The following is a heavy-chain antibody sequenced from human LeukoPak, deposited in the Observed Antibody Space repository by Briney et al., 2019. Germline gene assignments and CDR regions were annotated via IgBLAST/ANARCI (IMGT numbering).Heavy chain of an antibody. Sequence: SETLSLTCAVYGGSFSGYYWSWIRPPPGKGLEWIGEINHSGSTNYNPSLKRRVTISVDTSKNQFSLKLSSVTAADTAVYYCARVGYCSSTSCSYGPSFDYWGQGTLVTVSS. D-gene: IGHD2-2*01. CDR1: GGSFSGYY. J-gene: IGHJ4*02. V-gene: IGHV4-34*01. CDR3: ARVGYCSSTSCSYGPSFDY. CDR2: INHSGST.